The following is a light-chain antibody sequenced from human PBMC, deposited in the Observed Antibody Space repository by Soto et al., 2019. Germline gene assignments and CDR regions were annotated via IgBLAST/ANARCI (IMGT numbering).Light chain of an antibody. V-gene: IGKV3-20*01. J-gene: IGKJ2*01. CDR3: QQFGSSIPHT. Sequence: EIVMTQSPGPLSLSPGERATISCRASQVIGSRYLAWYHQKSGQAPRLLIYGTSSRATGIPDRFSGSGSGKDFTLTISRLEPEDFGVYYCQQFGSSIPHTFGQGTKLEIK. CDR2: GTS. CDR1: QVIGSRY.